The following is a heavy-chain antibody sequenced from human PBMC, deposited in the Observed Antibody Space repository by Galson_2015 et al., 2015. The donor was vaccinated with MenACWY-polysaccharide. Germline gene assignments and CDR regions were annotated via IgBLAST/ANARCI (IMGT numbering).Heavy chain of an antibody. Sequence: SLRLSCAASEFTFSSYWMHWVRQAPGKGLVWVSRINSDGRSTTHADSVKGRFTISRDNAKNTLSLQMNSLRAEDTAIYYCARSKFSSGYFVRAFDIWGQGTMVTVSS. CDR1: EFTFSSYW. CDR3: ARSKFSSGYFVRAFDI. D-gene: IGHD3-22*01. CDR2: INSDGRST. V-gene: IGHV3-74*01. J-gene: IGHJ3*02.